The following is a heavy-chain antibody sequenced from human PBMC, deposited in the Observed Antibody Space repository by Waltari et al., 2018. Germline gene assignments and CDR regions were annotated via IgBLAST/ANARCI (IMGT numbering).Heavy chain of an antibody. D-gene: IGHD6-19*01. CDR3: ASDLGGTAVATDAFDI. V-gene: IGHV4-38-2*01. Sequence: QVQLQQSGPGQVQPSETLSLTCAVSGSSLRRGYYWGWIRQPLGKGLEWIGSVSHSGSTYYNPSLKSRVTISIHMSKHQFSLELRSVTAADTAVYFCASDLGGTAVATDAFDIWGQGTMVIVSS. CDR2: VSHSGST. CDR1: GSSLRRGYY. J-gene: IGHJ3*02.